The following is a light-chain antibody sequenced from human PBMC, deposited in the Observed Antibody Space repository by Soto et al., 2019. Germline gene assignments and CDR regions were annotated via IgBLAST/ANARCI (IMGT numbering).Light chain of an antibody. CDR2: DTS. J-gene: IGKJ4*01. CDR3: QQYNNWPLT. CDR1: QSVSSN. V-gene: IGKV3-15*01. Sequence: EIVMTQSPATRSVSPGERATLSCRASQSVSSNLAWYQQKPGQAPRLLIYDTSTRATGIPARFSGSGSGTEFTLTISSLQSEDFAVYYCQQYNNWPLTFGGGTKVDIK.